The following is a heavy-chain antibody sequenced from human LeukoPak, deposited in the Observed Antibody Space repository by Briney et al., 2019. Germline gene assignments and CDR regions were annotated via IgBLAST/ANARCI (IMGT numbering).Heavy chain of an antibody. D-gene: IGHD3-22*01. CDR3: AKASSFGGRRVVVVPTDY. J-gene: IGHJ4*02. Sequence: GGSLRLSCAASGFTFSIYAMSWVREAPGKGLEGGSAISGSGGSTYYADSVKGRFTISRDNSKNTLYLQMNSLRAEDTAVYYCAKASSFGGRRVVVVPTDYWGQGTLGTVSS. CDR2: ISGSGGST. CDR1: GFTFSIYA. V-gene: IGHV3-23*01.